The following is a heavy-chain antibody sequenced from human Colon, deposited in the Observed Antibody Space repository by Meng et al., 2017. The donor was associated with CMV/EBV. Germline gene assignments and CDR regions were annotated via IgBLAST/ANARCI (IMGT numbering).Heavy chain of an antibody. Sequence: VQSGAGVKTPGASVKVSRKTPGYNCRDYYMYWVRQAPGQGLECMGWIFPNNGGTGYTQQFQDRVTMTSDTSISTLYMELSSLTSDDTAVYYCAIDGDSIMVDFDFWGQGTLVTVSS. CDR1: GYNCRDYY. D-gene: IGHD7-27*01. CDR3: AIDGDSIMVDFDF. J-gene: IGHJ4*02. V-gene: IGHV1-2*02. CDR2: IFPNNGGT.